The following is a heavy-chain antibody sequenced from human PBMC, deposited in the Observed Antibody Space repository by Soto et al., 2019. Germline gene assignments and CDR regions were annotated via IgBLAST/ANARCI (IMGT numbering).Heavy chain of an antibody. CDR1: GGTFSSYA. D-gene: IGHD2-2*01. CDR3: VTTRLLAMPHYYYGMDV. CDR2: IIPIFGTA. J-gene: IGHJ6*02. Sequence: QVQLVQSGAEVRKPGSSVKVSCKASGGTFSSYAISWVRQAPGQGLEWMGGIIPIFGTANYAQKFQGRVTITADESTSTAYMELSRLRSEDTAVYYCVTTRLLAMPHYYYGMDVWGQGTTVTVSS. V-gene: IGHV1-69*01.